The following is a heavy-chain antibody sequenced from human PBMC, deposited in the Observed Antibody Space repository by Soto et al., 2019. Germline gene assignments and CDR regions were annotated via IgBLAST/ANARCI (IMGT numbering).Heavy chain of an antibody. Sequence: GGSLRLSCAASGFTFSNAWMSWVRQAPGKGLEWVGRIKSKTDGGTTDYAAPVKGRFTISRDDSKNTLYLQMNSLKTEDTAVYYCESRMYQPTAFRKENYYYYYMDVWGKGTTVTVSS. CDR3: ESRMYQPTAFRKENYYYYYMDV. V-gene: IGHV3-15*01. CDR1: GFTFSNAW. D-gene: IGHD2-2*01. CDR2: IKSKTDGGTT. J-gene: IGHJ6*03.